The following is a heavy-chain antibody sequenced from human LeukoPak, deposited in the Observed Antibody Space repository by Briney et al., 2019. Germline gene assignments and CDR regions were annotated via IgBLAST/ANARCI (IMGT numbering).Heavy chain of an antibody. V-gene: IGHV3-23*01. J-gene: IGHJ4*02. Sequence: PGGSLRLSCAASGFTFSSYAMSWVRQAPGKGLEWVSAISGSGGSTYYADSVKGRFTISRDNSKNTLYLQVNSLRAEDTAVYYCAKDPGIMITFGGVIVPYRVPYYFDYWGQGTLVTVSS. CDR2: ISGSGGST. CDR3: AKDPGIMITFGGVIVPYRVPYYFDY. CDR1: GFTFSSYA. D-gene: IGHD3-16*02.